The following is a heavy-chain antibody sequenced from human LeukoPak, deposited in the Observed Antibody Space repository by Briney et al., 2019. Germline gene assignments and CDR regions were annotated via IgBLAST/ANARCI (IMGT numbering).Heavy chain of an antibody. CDR1: GFTFDDYA. CDR2: ISWNSGSI. J-gene: IGHJ5*02. V-gene: IGHV3-9*01. CDR3: AKEWIQLWRGCFDP. Sequence: PGRSLRLSCAASGFTFDDYAMHWVRQAPGKGLEWVSGISWNSGSIGYADSVKGRFTISRDNSKNTLYLQMNSLRAEDTAVYYCAKEWIQLWRGCFDPWGQGTLVTVSS. D-gene: IGHD5-18*01.